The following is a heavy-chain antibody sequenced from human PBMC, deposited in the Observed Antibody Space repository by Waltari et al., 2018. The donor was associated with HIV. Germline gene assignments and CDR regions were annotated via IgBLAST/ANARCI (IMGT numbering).Heavy chain of an antibody. Sequence: EVQLVESGGGLVKPGGSLRLSCAASGFPFSSYSMNWVRQAPGKGLEWVSSISSSSSYIYYADSVKGRFTISRDNAKNSLYLQMNSLRAEDTAVYYCARNLDTAMDDAFDIWGQGTMVTVSS. CDR3: ARNLDTAMDDAFDI. J-gene: IGHJ3*02. V-gene: IGHV3-21*01. CDR2: ISSSSSYI. CDR1: GFPFSSYS. D-gene: IGHD5-18*01.